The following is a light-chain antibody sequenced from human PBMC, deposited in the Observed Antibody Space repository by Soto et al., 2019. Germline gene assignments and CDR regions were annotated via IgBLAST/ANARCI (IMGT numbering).Light chain of an antibody. CDR2: AAS. V-gene: IGKV1-39*01. Sequence: DIQMTQSPSSLSASVGDRVTITCRASQSISSYLNWYQQKPGKAPKLLIYAASSLQSGVPSRFRGSGSGTDVTLTISSLQPEDFATHYWQQSYRTPLYTFGQGTKLEIK. CDR1: QSISSY. CDR3: QQSYRTPLYT. J-gene: IGKJ2*01.